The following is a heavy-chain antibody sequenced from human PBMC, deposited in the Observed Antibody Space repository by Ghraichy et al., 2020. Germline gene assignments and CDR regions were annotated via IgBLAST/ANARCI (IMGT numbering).Heavy chain of an antibody. Sequence: GESLNISCAASGFTFSSYAMSWVRQAPGKGLEWVSAISGSGGSTYYADSVKGRFTISRDNSKNTLYLQMNSLRAEDTAVYYCAKVAEKWLRLEGAYFDYWGQGTLVTVSS. CDR3: AKVAEKWLRLEGAYFDY. CDR1: GFTFSSYA. D-gene: IGHD5-12*01. V-gene: IGHV3-23*01. CDR2: ISGSGGST. J-gene: IGHJ4*02.